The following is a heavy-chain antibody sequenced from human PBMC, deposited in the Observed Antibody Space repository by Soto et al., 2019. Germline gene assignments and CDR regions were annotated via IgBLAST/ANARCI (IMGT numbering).Heavy chain of an antibody. CDR1: GFTFSSYG. CDR3: AKDIVKYTYGACDY. V-gene: IGHV3-30*18. J-gene: IGHJ4*02. D-gene: IGHD5-18*01. CDR2: ISYDGSNN. Sequence: GGSLRLSCAASGFTFSSYGMYSVRQAPGKGLEWVAAISYDGSNNYHADSVKGRFTISRDNSKNTLYLQLNSLRTEDTAVYYCAKDIVKYTYGACDYWGQGVLVTVSS.